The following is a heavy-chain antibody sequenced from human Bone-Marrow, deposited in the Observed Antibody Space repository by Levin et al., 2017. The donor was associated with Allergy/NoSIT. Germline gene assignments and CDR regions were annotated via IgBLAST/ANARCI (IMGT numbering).Heavy chain of an antibody. CDR3: ASWAMYHYDRSAFDYFYYAMDV. D-gene: IGHD3-22*01. J-gene: IGHJ6*02. V-gene: IGHV3-21*01. CDR2: ISAGGNYI. Sequence: GESLKISCAASGILFSSYDMNWVRQAPGKGLEWVSSISAGGNYIYYADSVKGRFTISRDNAKNSLFLQMNSLIAEDTAVYYCASWAMYHYDRSAFDYFYYAMDVWGQGTTVTVSS. CDR1: GILFSSYD.